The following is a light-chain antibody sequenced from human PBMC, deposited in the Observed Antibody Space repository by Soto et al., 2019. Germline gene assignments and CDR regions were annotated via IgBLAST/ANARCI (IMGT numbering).Light chain of an antibody. CDR3: QQYHNWPPQYT. CDR1: RSVASN. V-gene: IGKV3-15*01. CDR2: GVS. Sequence: EIVMTQSPASLSVSPGDGATLSCRASRSVASNVAWYQQKPGQSPRLLIHGVSTRAVGVPARFSGSGSGTDFTLTINSLQSEDFAVYYCQQYHNWPPQYTFGQGTKLQIK. J-gene: IGKJ2*01.